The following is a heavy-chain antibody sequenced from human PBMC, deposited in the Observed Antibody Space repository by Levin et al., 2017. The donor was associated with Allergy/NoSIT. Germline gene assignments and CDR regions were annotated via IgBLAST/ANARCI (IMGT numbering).Heavy chain of an antibody. J-gene: IGHJ2*01. CDR3: ARESGTGLHYFDL. Sequence: PSQTLSLTCTVSGGSVSSGTYYWSWIRQPPGKGLEWIAYIYSSGSTTYNPSLKSRVTISVDTSKNQFSLKLSSVTAADTAVYYCARESGTGLHYFDLWGRGTLVTVSS. CDR2: IYSSGST. V-gene: IGHV4-61*01. CDR1: GGSVSSGTYY.